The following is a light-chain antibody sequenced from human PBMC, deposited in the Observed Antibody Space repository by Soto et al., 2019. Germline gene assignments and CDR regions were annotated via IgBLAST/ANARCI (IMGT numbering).Light chain of an antibody. Sequence: QSALTQPASVSGSPGQSITISCTGTSSDAGGYNYVSWYQQHPGKAPKLMIYEVSNRPSGVANRFSGPKSGDTVSLTISGLQAEDEADSYCSSYTSSSTLVVCGRGTNLPVL. CDR2: EVS. V-gene: IGLV2-14*01. CDR1: SSDAGGYNY. J-gene: IGLJ3*02. CDR3: SSYTSSSTLVV.